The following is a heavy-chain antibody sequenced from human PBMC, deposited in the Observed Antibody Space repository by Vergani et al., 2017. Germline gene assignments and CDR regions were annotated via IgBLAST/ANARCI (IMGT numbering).Heavy chain of an antibody. V-gene: IGHV4-38-2*01. D-gene: IGHD3-3*01. J-gene: IGHJ3*02. Sequence: QVQLQESGPGLVKPSETLSLTCAVSGYSISSGYYWGWIRHPPGKGLEWIGSIYHSGSTYYNPSLKSRVTISVAPSKNQFFLKLSSVTAAAAAVYYGARLRDFWSGYYTGSDAFDIWGQGTMVTVSS. CDR1: GYSISSGYY. CDR3: ARLRDFWSGYYTGSDAFDI. CDR2: IYHSGST.